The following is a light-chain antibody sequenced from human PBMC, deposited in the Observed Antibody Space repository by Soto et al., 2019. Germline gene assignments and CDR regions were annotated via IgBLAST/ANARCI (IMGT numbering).Light chain of an antibody. CDR3: LQYNSYPYT. CDR2: ETS. CDR1: QDISRF. J-gene: IGKJ2*01. Sequence: DVQMTQSPSAMSASVGDRVTITCRATQDISRFVAWFQQKPGKAPERLIYETSTLQPGVPSRFRGSGSGTEFTLASSGLQPEDVATYYCLQYNSYPYTLGQGTKLEIK. V-gene: IGKV1-17*03.